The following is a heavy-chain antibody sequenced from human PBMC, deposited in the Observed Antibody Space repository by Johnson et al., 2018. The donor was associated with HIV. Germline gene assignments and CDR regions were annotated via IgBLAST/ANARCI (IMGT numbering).Heavy chain of an antibody. V-gene: IGHV3-66*02. D-gene: IGHD1-26*01. CDR2: IYSGGRT. Sequence: EVQLVESGGGLVQPGGSLRLSCAASGFTVSSNYMSWVRQAPGKGLEWVSVIYSGGRTYYSDSVTGRFTISRDNSKKTLYLQMNSLRAEDTAVYYCARDLSGSSTVLSDAFDIWGQGTMVTVSS. J-gene: IGHJ3*02. CDR3: ARDLSGSSTVLSDAFDI. CDR1: GFTVSSNY.